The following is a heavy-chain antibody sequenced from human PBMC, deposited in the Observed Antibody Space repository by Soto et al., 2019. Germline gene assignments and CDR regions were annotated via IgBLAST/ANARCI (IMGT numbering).Heavy chain of an antibody. J-gene: IGHJ5*02. CDR3: AIIRRSSMDWFAP. D-gene: IGHD3-10*01. V-gene: IGHV4-34*01. Sequence: QLQLQQWGAGLLKPSETLSLTCAVYGGSFSPYCWSWIRQPPGKGLEWIGDVCQGGSDNYSPPLKSRVALSLDTSNNQFSLKLTAVTAADTAVYYCAIIRRSSMDWFAPWGQGTLVTVSS. CDR1: GGSFSPYC. CDR2: VCQGGSD.